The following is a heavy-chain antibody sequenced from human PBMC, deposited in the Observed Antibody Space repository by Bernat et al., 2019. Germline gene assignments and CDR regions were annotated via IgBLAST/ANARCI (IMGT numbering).Heavy chain of an antibody. Sequence: QLQLQESGPGLVKPSETLSLTCTVSGGSISSRGYYSGWIRPPPAKGLGCIGSISYSGNTYYNPPLKSRVTMSVDTSKNQCCLMLSSVTAADTAVYYGAGRGPDGSGYYYIDYWGQGTLVTVSS. CDR1: GGSISSRGYY. CDR3: AGRGPDGSGYYYIDY. V-gene: IGHV4-39*01. D-gene: IGHD3-22*01. CDR2: ISYSGNT. J-gene: IGHJ4*02.